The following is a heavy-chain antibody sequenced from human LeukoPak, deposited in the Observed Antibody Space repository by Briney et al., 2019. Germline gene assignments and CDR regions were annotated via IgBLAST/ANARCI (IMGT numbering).Heavy chain of an antibody. CDR2: IYHSGST. Sequence: PSETLSLTCAVSGGSISSSNWWSWVRQPPGKGLEWIGEIYHSGSTNYNPSLKSRVTISVDKSKNQFSLKLSSVTAADTAVYYCARCLDVYYDSSGLDYWGQGTLVTVSS. J-gene: IGHJ4*02. CDR1: GGSISSSNW. CDR3: ARCLDVYYDSSGLDY. V-gene: IGHV4-4*02. D-gene: IGHD3-22*01.